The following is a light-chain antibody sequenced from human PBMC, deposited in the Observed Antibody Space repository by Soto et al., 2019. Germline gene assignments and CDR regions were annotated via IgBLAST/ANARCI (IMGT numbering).Light chain of an antibody. CDR1: QGISSY. J-gene: IGKJ1*01. V-gene: IGKV1-8*01. Sequence: AIRMTQSTSSFSASTGDRVTITCRASQGISSYLAWYQQKPGKAPKLLIYDASTLQSGVPSRFSGSGSGTDFTLTISGLQSEDFATYYCQQYYSYPRTFGQGTKVDIK. CDR3: QQYYSYPRT. CDR2: DAS.